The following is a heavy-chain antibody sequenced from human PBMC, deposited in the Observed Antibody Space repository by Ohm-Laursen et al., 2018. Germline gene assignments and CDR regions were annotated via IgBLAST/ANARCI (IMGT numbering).Heavy chain of an antibody. V-gene: IGHV4-39*01. D-gene: IGHD1/OR15-1a*01. CDR1: GGAISSSSYY. CDR3: ARKQQMVRD. J-gene: IGHJ4*02. Sequence: GTLSLTCTVSGGAISSSSYYWGWIRQPPGKGLEWIASIYYSGSTYYNPSLRSRVTISLDTSKSQFSLNLSSATAADTAVYYCARKQQMVRDWGQGSLVTVSS. CDR2: IYYSGST.